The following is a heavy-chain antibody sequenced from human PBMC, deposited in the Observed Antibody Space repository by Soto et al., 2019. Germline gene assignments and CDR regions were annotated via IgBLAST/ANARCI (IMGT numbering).Heavy chain of an antibody. V-gene: IGHV1-69*13. J-gene: IGHJ4*02. CDR2: FIPVYRTL. Sequence: SVKISCKASGGSFGNSAINWVRQTPGQGLEWLGGFIPVYRTLNYAQKFQGRVTITADESTGTAYMTLSSLASDDTAVYYCATGVIWIGYFTVDSWGQGTRVTVSS. CDR1: GGSFGNSA. CDR3: ATGVIWIGYFTVDS. D-gene: IGHD3-3*01.